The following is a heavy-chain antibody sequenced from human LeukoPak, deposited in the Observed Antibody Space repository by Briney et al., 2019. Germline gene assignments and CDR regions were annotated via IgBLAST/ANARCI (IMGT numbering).Heavy chain of an antibody. CDR1: GYTFTSYA. CDR3: ARATVGAFDI. Sequence: ASVKVSCKASGYTFTSYAMHWVRQAPGQRLEWMGWIDAGNGNTKYSQKFQGRVTITRDTSASTAYTELSSLRSEDTAVCYCARATVGAFDIWGQGTMVTVSS. D-gene: IGHD1-14*01. CDR2: IDAGNGNT. J-gene: IGHJ3*02. V-gene: IGHV1-3*01.